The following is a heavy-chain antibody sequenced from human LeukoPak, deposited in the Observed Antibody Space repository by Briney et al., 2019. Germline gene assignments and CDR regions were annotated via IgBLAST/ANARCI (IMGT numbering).Heavy chain of an antibody. Sequence: SETLSLTCTVSGGSISYHYWSWIRQSPGKGLEWIGSIYYSGSSNYNPSLKSRVTISVDTSKNQFSLKLSSVTAADTAVYYCARDLGFWGQGTLVTVSS. V-gene: IGHV4-59*11. CDR1: GGSISYHY. CDR2: IYYSGSS. D-gene: IGHD3-10*01. J-gene: IGHJ4*02. CDR3: ARDLGF.